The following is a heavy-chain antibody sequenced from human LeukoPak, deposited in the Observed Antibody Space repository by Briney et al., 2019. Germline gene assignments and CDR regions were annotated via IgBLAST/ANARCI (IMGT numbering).Heavy chain of an antibody. CDR1: GFTFSSYG. CDR3: ARASSHYYYYYMDV. J-gene: IGHJ6*03. CDR2: IRYDGSNK. Sequence: GGSLRLSCAASGFTFSSYGMHWVRQAPGKGLEWVAFIRYDGSNKYYADSVKGRFTISRDNSKNTLYLQMNSLRAEDTAVYYCARASSHYYYYYMDVWGKGTTVTVSS. V-gene: IGHV3-30*02.